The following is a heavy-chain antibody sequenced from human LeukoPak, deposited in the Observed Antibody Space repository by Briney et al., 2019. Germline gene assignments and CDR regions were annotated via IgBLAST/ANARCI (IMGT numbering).Heavy chain of an antibody. J-gene: IGHJ4*02. CDR1: GGSISSYY. V-gene: IGHV4-59*01. CDR2: IYYSGST. CDR3: ARDGGYCSGGSCYGY. Sequence: SETLSLTCTVSGGSISSYYWSWIRQPPGKGLEWIGYIYYSGSTNYNPSLKSRVTISVDTSKNQFSLKLSSVTAADTAVYYCARDGGYCSGGSCYGYWGQGTLVTDSS. D-gene: IGHD2-15*01.